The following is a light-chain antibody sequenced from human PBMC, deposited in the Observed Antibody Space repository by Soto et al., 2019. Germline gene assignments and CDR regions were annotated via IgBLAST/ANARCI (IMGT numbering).Light chain of an antibody. J-gene: IGKJ4*01. Sequence: EIVLTQSPGTLSLSPGERATLSCRASQSVSSNYLAWYQQKPGKAPKLLIYRASSMATGIPDRFSGSGSGTDFTLTISRLEPEDFAAYYCQQYGSSPLTFGGGTKVEIK. CDR2: RAS. CDR3: QQYGSSPLT. V-gene: IGKV3-20*01. CDR1: QSVSSNY.